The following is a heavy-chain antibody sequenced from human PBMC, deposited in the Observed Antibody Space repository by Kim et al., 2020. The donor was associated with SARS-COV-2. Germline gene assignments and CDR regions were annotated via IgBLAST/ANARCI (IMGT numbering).Heavy chain of an antibody. Sequence: GGSLRLSCTASGFTFGDYCMGWLRQPPGKGLEWVAFSRSKDYRGTTEYAASVRGSFISSRDDSNAIAYLQMNSLKSDDTATYYCARGQTVAGARYYFD. CDR1: GFTFGDYC. CDR3: ARGQTVAGARYYFD. J-gene: IGHJ4*01. CDR2: SRSKDYRGTT. D-gene: IGHD1-26*01. V-gene: IGHV3-49*03.